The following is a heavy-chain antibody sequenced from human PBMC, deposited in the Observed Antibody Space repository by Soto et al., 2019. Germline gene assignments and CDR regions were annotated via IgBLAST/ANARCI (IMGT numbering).Heavy chain of an antibody. J-gene: IGHJ4*02. CDR3: AGRGSYFDS. V-gene: IGHV3-53*01. Sequence: RLSCASSGFSVSSNYMSWVRQPPGKGLEWVSIIHTGGDAYYADSVKGRFTISRDISKNTLYLQMNSLRAEDTAVYYCAGRGSYFDSWGQGALVTVSS. CDR2: IHTGGDA. D-gene: IGHD3-10*01. CDR1: GFSVSSNY.